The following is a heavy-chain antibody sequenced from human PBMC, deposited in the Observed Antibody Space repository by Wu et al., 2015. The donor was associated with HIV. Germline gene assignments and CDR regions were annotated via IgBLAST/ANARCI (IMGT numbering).Heavy chain of an antibody. J-gene: IGHJ6*02. CDR1: GYTFTTYG. CDR3: VRDQQRPPEYYHYYGMDV. CDR2: ISAYNGKT. D-gene: IGHD6-25*01. Sequence: QVQLVQSGAEVKKPGASVKVSCKASGYTFTTYGITWVRQAPGQGLEWMGWISAYNGKTNYAQNLQDRVTMTTDTSTSTAYMELRSLKSDDTAVYYCVRDQQRPPEYYHYYGMDVWGQGTTITVSS. V-gene: IGHV1-18*01.